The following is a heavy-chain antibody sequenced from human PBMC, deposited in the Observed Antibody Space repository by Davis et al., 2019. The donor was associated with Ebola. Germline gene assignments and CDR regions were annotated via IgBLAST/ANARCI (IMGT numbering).Heavy chain of an antibody. Sequence: AASVKVSCKASGYTFTGYYMHWVRQAPGQGLEWMGWINPNSGDTHYAQKFQGRVTMTRDTSISTAHMELSRLRSDDTAVYYCARGYSSGWYGFDYWGQGTLVTVSS. J-gene: IGHJ4*02. CDR3: ARGYSSGWYGFDY. CDR2: INPNSGDT. V-gene: IGHV1-2*02. D-gene: IGHD6-19*01. CDR1: GYTFTGYY.